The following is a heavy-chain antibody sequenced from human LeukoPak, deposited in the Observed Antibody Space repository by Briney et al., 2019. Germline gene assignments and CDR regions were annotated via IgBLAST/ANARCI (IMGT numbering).Heavy chain of an antibody. CDR2: IKQDGSEK. J-gene: IGHJ5*02. V-gene: IGHV3-7*03. D-gene: IGHD6-19*01. CDR3: AKDMRSMVAGTIFGFDP. Sequence: GGSLRLSCAASGFTFSSYAMSWVRQAPGKGLEWVANIKQDGSEKYYVDSVKGRFTIPRDNAKNSLYLQMNSLRAEDTALYYCAKDMRSMVAGTIFGFDPWGQGTLVTVSS. CDR1: GFTFSSYA.